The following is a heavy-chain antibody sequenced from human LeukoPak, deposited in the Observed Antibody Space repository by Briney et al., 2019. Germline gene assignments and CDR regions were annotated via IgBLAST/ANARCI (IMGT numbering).Heavy chain of an antibody. J-gene: IGHJ4*02. CDR3: ARDGEEGSSPVVKGLDY. V-gene: IGHV3-21*06. D-gene: IGHD4-23*01. Sequence: GGSLRLSCAASGFTFSSYSMNWVRQAPGKGLEWVSSISSSSSYIYYADSVKGRFTISRDNAKNSLYLQMNSLIAEDTAVYYCARDGEEGSSPVVKGLDYWGQGALVTVSS. CDR1: GFTFSSYS. CDR2: ISSSSSYI.